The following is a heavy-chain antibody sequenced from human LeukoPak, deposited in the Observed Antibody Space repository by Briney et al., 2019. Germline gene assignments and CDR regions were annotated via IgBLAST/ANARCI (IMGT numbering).Heavy chain of an antibody. J-gene: IGHJ4*02. CDR3: ARGCSGGSCYAYFDY. CDR2: IIPIFGTA. Sequence: SVKVSCKASGGTFSSYAISWVRQAPGQGLEWMGGIIPIFGTANYAQKFQGRVTITADESTSTAYMELSSLRSEDTAVYYCARGCSGGSCYAYFDYWGQGTLVTVSS. CDR1: GGTFSSYA. V-gene: IGHV1-69*13. D-gene: IGHD2-15*01.